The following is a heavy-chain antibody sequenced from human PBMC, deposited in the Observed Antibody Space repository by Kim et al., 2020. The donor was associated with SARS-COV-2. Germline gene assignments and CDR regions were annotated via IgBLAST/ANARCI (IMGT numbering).Heavy chain of an antibody. CDR3: ARGYCSSSRCYAGPDY. CDR2: INNDGTVM. Sequence: GESLKISCAASGFTFSDYTMDWVRQAPGRGLEWVSYINNDGTVMYYGDSVKGRFTISRDNSENSLFLQMNSLRDDDTAVYYCARGYCSSSRCYAGPDYWGQGTLVTVST. D-gene: IGHD2-2*01. CDR1: GFTFSDYT. V-gene: IGHV3-48*02. J-gene: IGHJ4*02.